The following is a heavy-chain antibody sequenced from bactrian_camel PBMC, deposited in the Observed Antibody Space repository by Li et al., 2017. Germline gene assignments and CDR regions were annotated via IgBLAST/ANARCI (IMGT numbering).Heavy chain of an antibody. V-gene: IGHV3S2*01. J-gene: IGHJ6*01. CDR1: GYTFSRYA. CDR2: INGGGATAR. CDR3: AVQTKATVDTVIAIPDFRF. Sequence: VQLVESGGALVLPGASLRLSCAASGYTFSRYAMSWVRQAAGKELEWVSSINGGGATARYYADSVKGRFTISQDNAKNTVYLQMNSLEIEDTAMYYCAVQTKATVDTVIAIPDFRFRGQGTQVTVS. D-gene: IGHD6*01.